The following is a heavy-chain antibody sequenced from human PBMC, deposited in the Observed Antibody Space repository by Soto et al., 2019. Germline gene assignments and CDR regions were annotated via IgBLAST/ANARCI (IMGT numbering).Heavy chain of an antibody. V-gene: IGHV1-8*01. J-gene: IGHJ4*02. D-gene: IGHD2-8*01. CDR1: GYTFTSDD. CDR2: MNPNSGNT. Sequence: ASVKVSCKASGYTFTSDDISCVRQATGQGLEWMGWMNPNSGNTGYAQKFRGRVTMTRNTSISTAYMELSSLRSDDTAVYYCARDLMGYVRDNWGQGTPVTVSS. CDR3: ARDLMGYVRDN.